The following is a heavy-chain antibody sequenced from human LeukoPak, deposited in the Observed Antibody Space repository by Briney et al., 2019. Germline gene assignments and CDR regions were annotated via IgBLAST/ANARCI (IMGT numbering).Heavy chain of an antibody. CDR2: FNHSGST. CDR3: ARLYPRYCSSTSCYRHFDY. D-gene: IGHD2-2*02. CDR1: GGSFSGYY. Sequence: SETLSLTCAVYGGSFSGYYWSWIRQPPGKGLEWIGEFNHSGSTNYNPSLKSRVTISVDTSKNQFSLKLSSVTAADTAVYYCARLYPRYCSSTSCYRHFDYWGQGTLVTVSS. V-gene: IGHV4-34*01. J-gene: IGHJ4*02.